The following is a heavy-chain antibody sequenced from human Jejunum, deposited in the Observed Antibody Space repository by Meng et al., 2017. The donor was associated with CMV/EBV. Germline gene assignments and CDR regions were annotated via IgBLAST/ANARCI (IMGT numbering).Heavy chain of an antibody. CDR1: GYY. Sequence: GYYWSWIRQPPGKGLEWIGEINHSGSTTYNPSLKSRVTISVDTSKNQFSLKLSSVTAADTAVYYCARGPPSRLRFLEWSLYYFDYWGQGTLVTVSS. D-gene: IGHD3-3*01. CDR2: INHSGST. V-gene: IGHV4-34*01. CDR3: ARGPPSRLRFLEWSLYYFDY. J-gene: IGHJ4*02.